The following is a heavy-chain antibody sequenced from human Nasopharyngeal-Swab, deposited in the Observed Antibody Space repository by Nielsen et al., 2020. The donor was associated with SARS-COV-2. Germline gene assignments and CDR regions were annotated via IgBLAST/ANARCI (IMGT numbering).Heavy chain of an antibody. Sequence: GESLKISCAASGFTFSSYAMSWVRQAPGKGLEWVSAISGSGGSTYYAESVKGRFTISRDNSKNTLYLQMNSLRAEDTAVYYCAKDNSPFPVHYDFWSGPTYFDYWGQGTLVTVSS. D-gene: IGHD3-3*01. J-gene: IGHJ4*02. CDR3: AKDNSPFPVHYDFWSGPTYFDY. V-gene: IGHV3-23*01. CDR2: ISGSGGST. CDR1: GFTFSSYA.